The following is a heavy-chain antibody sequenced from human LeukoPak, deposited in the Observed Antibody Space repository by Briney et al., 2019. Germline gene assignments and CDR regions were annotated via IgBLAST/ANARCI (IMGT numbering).Heavy chain of an antibody. CDR2: INHSGST. D-gene: IGHD2-15*01. Sequence: SETLSLTCAVYGGSFSGYYWSWIRQPPGKGLGWIGEINHSGSTNYNPSLKSRVTISVDTSKNQFSLKLSSVTAADTAVYYCARGEYCSGGSCRNRGYFQHWGQGTLVTVSS. J-gene: IGHJ1*01. V-gene: IGHV4-34*01. CDR3: ARGEYCSGGSCRNRGYFQH. CDR1: GGSFSGYY.